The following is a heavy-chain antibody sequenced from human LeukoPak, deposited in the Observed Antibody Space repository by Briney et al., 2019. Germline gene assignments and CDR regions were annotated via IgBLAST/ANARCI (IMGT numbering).Heavy chain of an antibody. CDR3: ARYGCGSITSCLDY. CDR1: GGSISSSSYY. CDR2: IYYSGST. Sequence: SETLSLTCTVSGGSISSSSYYWGWIRQPPGKGLEWIGSIYYSGSTYYNPSLKSRVTISVDTSKNQFSLKLSSVTAADTAVYYCARYGCGSITSCLDYWGQGTLVTVSS. J-gene: IGHJ4*02. V-gene: IGHV4-39*01. D-gene: IGHD2-2*01.